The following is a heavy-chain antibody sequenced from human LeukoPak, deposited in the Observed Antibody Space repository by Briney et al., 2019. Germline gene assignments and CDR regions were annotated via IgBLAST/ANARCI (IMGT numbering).Heavy chain of an antibody. J-gene: IGHJ4*02. CDR3: AKGRAYYDSSGSSDY. CDR1: GFTVSSNY. D-gene: IGHD3-22*01. V-gene: IGHV3-66*01. CDR2: IYSGGST. Sequence: GGSLRLSCAASGFTVSSNYMSWVRQAPGKGLEWVSVIYSGGSTYYADSVKGRFTISRDNSKNTLYLQMNSLRAEDTAVYYCAKGRAYYDSSGSSDYWGQGTLVTVSS.